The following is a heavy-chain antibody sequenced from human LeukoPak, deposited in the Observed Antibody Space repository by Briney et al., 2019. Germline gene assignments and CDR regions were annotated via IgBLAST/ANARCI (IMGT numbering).Heavy chain of an antibody. CDR3: ARGPDYYGSGSQYGMDV. CDR2: INHSGST. J-gene: IGHJ6*04. V-gene: IGHV4-34*01. Sequence: SETLSLTRAVYGGSFSGYYWSWIRQPPGKGLEWIGEINHSGSTNYNPSLKSRVTISVDTSKNQFSLKLSSVTAADTAVYYCARGPDYYGSGSQYGMDVWGKGTTVTVSS. D-gene: IGHD3-10*01. CDR1: GGSFSGYY.